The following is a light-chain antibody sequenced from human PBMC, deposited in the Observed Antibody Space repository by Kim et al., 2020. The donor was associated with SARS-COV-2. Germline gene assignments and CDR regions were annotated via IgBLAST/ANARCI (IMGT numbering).Light chain of an antibody. J-gene: IGLJ2*01. Sequence: QSALTQPASVSGSPGQSITISCTGTSSDVGGYNYVSWYQQHPGKAPKHMIYDVSKRPSGGSNRFSGSKSGNTASLTISGLQAEDEADYYCSSYTSSSTPVFGGGTQLSV. CDR2: DVS. CDR1: SSDVGGYNY. V-gene: IGLV2-14*01. CDR3: SSYTSSSTPV.